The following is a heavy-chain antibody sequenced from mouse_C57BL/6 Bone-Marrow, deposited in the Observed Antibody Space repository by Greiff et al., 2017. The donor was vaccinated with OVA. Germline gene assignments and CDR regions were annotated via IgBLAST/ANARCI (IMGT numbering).Heavy chain of an antibody. CDR3: TRHPYYYGSSGAY. Sequence: EVQLQQSGTVLARPGASVKMSCKTSGYTFTSYWMHWVKQRPGQGLEWIGAIYPGNSDTSYNQKFKGKAKLTAVTSASTAYMELSSLTNEDSAVDYGTRHPYYYGSSGAYWGQGTLVTVSA. CDR1: GYTFTSYW. CDR2: IYPGNSDT. V-gene: IGHV1-5*01. J-gene: IGHJ3*01. D-gene: IGHD1-1*01.